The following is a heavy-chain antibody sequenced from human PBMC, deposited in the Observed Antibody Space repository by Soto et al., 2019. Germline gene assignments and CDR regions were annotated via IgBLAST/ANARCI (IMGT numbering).Heavy chain of an antibody. J-gene: IGHJ4*02. CDR3: ARVCRAMVRGVITYYFDY. CDR1: GYTFTSYD. V-gene: IGHV1-8*01. D-gene: IGHD3-10*01. Sequence: ASVKVSCKASGYTFTSYDINWARQATGQGLEWMGWMNPNSGNTGYAQKFQGRVTMTRNTSISTAYMELSSLRSEDTAVYYCARVCRAMVRGVITYYFDYWGQGTLVTVSS. CDR2: MNPNSGNT.